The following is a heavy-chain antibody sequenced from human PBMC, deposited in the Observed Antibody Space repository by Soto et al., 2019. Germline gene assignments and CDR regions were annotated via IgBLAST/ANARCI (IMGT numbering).Heavy chain of an antibody. CDR1: GYTFTGYY. Sequence: ASVKVSCKASGYTFTGYYMHWVRQAPGQGLEWMGWINPNSGGTNYAQKFQGRVTMTRDTSISTAYMELSRLRSDDTAVYYCARDLKGYCSSTSCYTSYYYGMDVWGQGTTVTVSS. V-gene: IGHV1-2*02. CDR2: INPNSGGT. J-gene: IGHJ6*02. D-gene: IGHD2-2*02. CDR3: ARDLKGYCSSTSCYTSYYYGMDV.